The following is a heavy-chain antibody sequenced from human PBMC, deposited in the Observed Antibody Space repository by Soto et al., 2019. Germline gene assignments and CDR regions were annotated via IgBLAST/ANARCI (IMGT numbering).Heavy chain of an antibody. CDR1: GDSVSSGSPY. CDR3: ARGYCSGTGCYIGSLLY. Sequence: QVQLQESGPGLVKPSETLSLTCTVSGDSVSSGSPYWSWIRQPPGKGLEWIGYIYNSGSTSYSPSLKSRVTMSVDTSKNQFSLKLSSVTAADTAVYYCARGYCSGTGCYIGSLLYWGQGTLVTVSS. D-gene: IGHD2-2*02. CDR2: IYNSGST. V-gene: IGHV4-61*01. J-gene: IGHJ4*02.